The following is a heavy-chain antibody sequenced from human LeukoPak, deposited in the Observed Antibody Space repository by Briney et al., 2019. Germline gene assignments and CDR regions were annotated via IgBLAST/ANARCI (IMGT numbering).Heavy chain of an antibody. J-gene: IGHJ5*02. CDR2: ISAYNGNT. V-gene: IGHV1-18*01. CDR1: GYTFTSYG. Sequence: ASVKVSCKASGYTFTSYGISWVRQAPGQGVEWMGWISAYNGNTNYAQKLQGRVTMTTDTSTSTAYMEVRSLRSDATAVYYCAWQVAGTEWFDPWGQGTLVTVSS. D-gene: IGHD6-19*01. CDR3: AWQVAGTEWFDP.